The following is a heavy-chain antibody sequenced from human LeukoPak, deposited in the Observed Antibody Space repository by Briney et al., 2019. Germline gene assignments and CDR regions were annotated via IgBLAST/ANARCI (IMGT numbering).Heavy chain of an antibody. J-gene: IGHJ1*01. CDR1: GDSISSDY. Sequence: PSVTESLTCSVFGDSISSDYWSWIRQPPGKGLEWIGYIYRIGNTDYNPSLKSRVTISLDTSKNQLSLNLTSVTAADTAVYYCAGRGERYFRDWGQGTLVTVSS. V-gene: IGHV4-4*08. CDR2: IYRIGNT. D-gene: IGHD3-10*01. CDR3: AGRGERYFRD.